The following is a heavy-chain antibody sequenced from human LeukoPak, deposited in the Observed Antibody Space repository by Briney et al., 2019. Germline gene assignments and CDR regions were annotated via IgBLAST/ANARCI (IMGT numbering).Heavy chain of an antibody. CDR3: ARDAPRHVYSYGYGGDAFDI. J-gene: IGHJ3*02. CDR1: GFTFSDYY. CDR2: ISSSGSTI. D-gene: IGHD5-18*01. V-gene: IGHV3-11*01. Sequence: PGGPLRLSCAASGFTFSDYYMSWIRQAPGKGLEWVSYISSSGSTIYYADSVKRRFTISRDKAKNSLYLQMNSLRAEDTAVYYCARDAPRHVYSYGYGGDAFDIWGQGTMVTVSS.